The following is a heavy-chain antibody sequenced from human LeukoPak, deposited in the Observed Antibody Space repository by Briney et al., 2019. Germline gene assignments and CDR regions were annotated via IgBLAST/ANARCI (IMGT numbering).Heavy chain of an antibody. CDR1: GFTFSSYS. Sequence: PGGSLRLSCAASGFTFSSYSMNWVRQAPGKGLEWVSSISSSSSYIYYADSGKGRFTISRDNAKNSLYLQMNSLRAEDTAVYYCARDCRITIFGVVTHPGYWYFDLWGRGTLVTVSS. CDR2: ISSSSSYI. V-gene: IGHV3-21*01. D-gene: IGHD3-3*01. J-gene: IGHJ2*01. CDR3: ARDCRITIFGVVTHPGYWYFDL.